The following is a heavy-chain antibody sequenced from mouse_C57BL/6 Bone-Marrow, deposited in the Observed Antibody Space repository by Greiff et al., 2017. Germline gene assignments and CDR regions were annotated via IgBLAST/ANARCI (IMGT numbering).Heavy chain of an antibody. CDR1: GYTFTDYE. CDR2: IDPETGGT. Sequence: VQLQQSGAELVRPGASVTLSCKASGYTFTDYEMHWVKQTPVHGLEWIGAIDPETGGTAYNQKFKGKAILTADKSSSTAYMELRSLTSEDSAVYYCRGYYSNYYFDVWGTGTTVTVSS. CDR3: RGYYSNYYFDV. D-gene: IGHD2-5*01. V-gene: IGHV1-15*01. J-gene: IGHJ1*03.